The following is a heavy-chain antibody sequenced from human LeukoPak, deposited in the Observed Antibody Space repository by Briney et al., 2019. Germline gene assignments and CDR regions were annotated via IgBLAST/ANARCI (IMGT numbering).Heavy chain of an antibody. Sequence: PETLSLTCAVYGGSFSGYYWSWIRQPPGKGLEWIGEINHSGSTNYNPSLKSRVTISVDTSKDQFSLKLSSVTAADTAVYYCARGLSGSYYRTLDYWGQGTLVTVSS. CDR2: INHSGST. CDR1: GGSFSGYY. CDR3: ARGLSGSYYRTLDY. J-gene: IGHJ4*02. V-gene: IGHV4-34*01. D-gene: IGHD1-26*01.